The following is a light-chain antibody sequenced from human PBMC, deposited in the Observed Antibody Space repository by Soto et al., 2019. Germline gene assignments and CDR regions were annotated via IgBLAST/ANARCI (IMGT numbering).Light chain of an antibody. CDR3: LQNHDYPRT. Sequence: AIQMTQSPSSLSASVGDRVSIACRASQAIENNLGWFQQKPGKAPKLLIYAASTLHTGVPSRFSGSGSGTDFTLTISSLQPEDFAVYYCLQNHDYPRTFGQGTMLEIK. CDR2: AAS. CDR1: QAIENN. V-gene: IGKV1-6*01. J-gene: IGKJ2*01.